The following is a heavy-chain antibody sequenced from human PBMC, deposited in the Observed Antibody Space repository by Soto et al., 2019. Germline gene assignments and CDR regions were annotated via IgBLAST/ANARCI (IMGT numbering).Heavy chain of an antibody. D-gene: IGHD6-19*01. CDR3: AKAHSTGWYYFDY. CDR2: ISTSGGST. J-gene: IGHJ4*02. CDR1: GFTFSSFA. Sequence: EVQVLESGGGLVQPGDSLRLSCAASGFTFSSFAMTWVRQAPGKGLEWASVISTSGGSTYYADSVKGRFTISRDNSKNTLSLQMNSLRVDDTAVYYCAKAHSTGWYYFDYWGQGTLVTVSS. V-gene: IGHV3-23*01.